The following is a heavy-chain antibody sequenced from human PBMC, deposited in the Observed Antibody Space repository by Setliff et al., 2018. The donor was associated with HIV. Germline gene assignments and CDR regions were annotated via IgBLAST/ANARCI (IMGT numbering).Heavy chain of an antibody. V-gene: IGHV3-21*01. CDR1: GFTFSSYS. CDR3: ARESIVGATGDAFDI. J-gene: IGHJ3*02. CDR2: ISSSSSYI. Sequence: GGSLRLSCAASGFTFSSYSMSWVRQAPGKGLEWVSSISSSSSYIYYADSVKGRFTISRDNTKNSLYLQMNSLRAEDTAVYYCARESIVGATGDAFDIWGQGTMVTVSS. D-gene: IGHD1-26*01.